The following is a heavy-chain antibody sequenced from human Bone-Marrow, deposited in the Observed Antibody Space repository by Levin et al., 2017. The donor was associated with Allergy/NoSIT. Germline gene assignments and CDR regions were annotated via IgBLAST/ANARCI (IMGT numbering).Heavy chain of an antibody. J-gene: IGHJ4*02. Sequence: GGSLRLSCAASGFSFSSYAMSWVRQAPGKGLEWVSAISGGGGSTYYADAVKGRFTISRDNSKNTLYLQMNSLRVEDTALYYCAKAHIVVIPAAIRSFDYWGQGTLVTVSS. CDR1: GFSFSSYA. CDR2: ISGGGGST. D-gene: IGHD2-2*01. CDR3: AKAHIVVIPAAIRSFDY. V-gene: IGHV3-23*01.